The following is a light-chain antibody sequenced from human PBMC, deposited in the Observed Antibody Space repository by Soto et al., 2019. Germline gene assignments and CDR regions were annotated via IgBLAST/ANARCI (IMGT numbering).Light chain of an antibody. CDR1: QSISNW. Sequence: DIQMTQSPSTLSASVGDTVTITCRASQSISNWLAWYQQRPGKAPNLLIYKASSLEGGVPSRFSGSGSGTDFTLTISSLQPDDFVTYYCQQYNTYPWTFGQGTRVE. J-gene: IGKJ1*01. CDR3: QQYNTYPWT. CDR2: KAS. V-gene: IGKV1-5*03.